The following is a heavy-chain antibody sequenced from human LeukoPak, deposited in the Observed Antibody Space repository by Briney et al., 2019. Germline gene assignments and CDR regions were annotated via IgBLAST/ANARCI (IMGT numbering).Heavy chain of an antibody. V-gene: IGHV1-69*01. CDR3: AGSEGIYYGSGSYYWFDP. CDR2: IIPIFGTA. CDR1: GGTFSSYA. Sequence: SVKVSCKASGGTFSSYAIILVRQAPGQGHELTGGIIPIFGTANYAQKFQSRVTITADESTSTAYMELSSLRSEDTAVYYCAGSEGIYYGSGSYYWFDPWGQGTLVTVSS. J-gene: IGHJ5*02. D-gene: IGHD3-10*01.